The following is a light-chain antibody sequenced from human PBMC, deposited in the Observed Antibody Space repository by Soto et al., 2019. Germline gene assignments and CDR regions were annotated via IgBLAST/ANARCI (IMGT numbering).Light chain of an antibody. Sequence: EIVLTQSPATLSVSPGERATLSCRASQRISNKFAWYQQKPGQAPRLLIYDSNTRATGIPARFSGSGSGTDFTLTISSLQSEDFVVYYCQQYNNWPPAYTFGQGTKL. CDR2: DSN. V-gene: IGKV3D-15*01. J-gene: IGKJ2*01. CDR1: QRISNK. CDR3: QQYNNWPPAYT.